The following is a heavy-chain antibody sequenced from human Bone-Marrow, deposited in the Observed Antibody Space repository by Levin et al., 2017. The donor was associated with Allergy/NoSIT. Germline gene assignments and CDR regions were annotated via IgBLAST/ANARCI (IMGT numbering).Heavy chain of an antibody. V-gene: IGHV4-59*01. CDR2: TYYSGDT. J-gene: IGHJ4*02. D-gene: IGHD2-2*01. Sequence: PSETLSLTCDVSGGSISAYYWSWIRQPPGKRLEWIGYTYYSGDTHYNPSLKSRVTISVDRSKNQFSLRLTSVTAADTAVYFCARSGTRWIDFWGQGTLVAVSS. CDR1: GGSISAYY. CDR3: ARSGTRWIDF.